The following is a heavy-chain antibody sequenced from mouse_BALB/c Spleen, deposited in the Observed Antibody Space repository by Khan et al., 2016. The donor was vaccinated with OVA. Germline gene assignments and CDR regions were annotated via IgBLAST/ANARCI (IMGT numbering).Heavy chain of an antibody. V-gene: IGHV2-6-4*01. D-gene: IGHD1-1*01. Sequence: QVQLKESGPGLVAPSQSLSITCTVSGFSLFSYSVHWVRQPPGKGLEWLGMIWGDGITDYNSALKSRLSISKDNSKSQVFLKMNSLQTDDTAMYYGARGDYYDNIYAMDYWGQGTSVTVSS. CDR3: ARGDYYDNIYAMDY. CDR2: IWGDGIT. CDR1: GFSLFSYS. J-gene: IGHJ4*01.